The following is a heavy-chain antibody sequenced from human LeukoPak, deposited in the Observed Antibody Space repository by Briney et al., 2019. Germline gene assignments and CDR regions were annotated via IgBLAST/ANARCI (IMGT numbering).Heavy chain of an antibody. CDR1: GFTFSSYW. CDR2: IKQDGSEK. J-gene: IGHJ3*02. Sequence: GGSLRLSCAASGFTFSSYWMSWVRQAPGKGLEWVANIKQDGSEKYYVVSVKGRFTISRDNAKNSLYLQMNSLRAEDTAVYYCARDAEMATNEAFDIWGQGTMVTVSS. D-gene: IGHD5-24*01. CDR3: ARDAEMATNEAFDI. V-gene: IGHV3-7*01.